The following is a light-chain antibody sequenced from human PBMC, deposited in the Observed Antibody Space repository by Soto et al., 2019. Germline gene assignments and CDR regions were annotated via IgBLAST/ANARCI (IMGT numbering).Light chain of an antibody. CDR3: QQYGSSPPSIT. Sequence: EIVLTQSPGTLSLSPGERATLSCRASQSVSNNYLAWYQQKPGQAPRVLIHGASSRATGIPDRFSGSGSGTDFPLTISRLEPEDFAVYYCQQYGSSPPSITFGQGTRLEIK. CDR1: QSVSNNY. CDR2: GAS. V-gene: IGKV3-20*01. J-gene: IGKJ5*01.